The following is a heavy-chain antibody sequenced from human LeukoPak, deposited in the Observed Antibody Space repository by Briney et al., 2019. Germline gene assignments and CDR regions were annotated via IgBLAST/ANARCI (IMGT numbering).Heavy chain of an antibody. J-gene: IGHJ4*02. CDR3: ASRPVADRV. Sequence: GGSLRLSCAASGFTVSDNDMNWVRQAPRKGLEWVSLIYPGGSTHYADSVKGRFTISRDNSKNTVYLQMHNLRAEDTAVYFCASRPVADRVWGQGTLVTVSS. CDR1: GFTVSDND. CDR2: IYPGGST. D-gene: IGHD2-2*01. V-gene: IGHV3-53*01.